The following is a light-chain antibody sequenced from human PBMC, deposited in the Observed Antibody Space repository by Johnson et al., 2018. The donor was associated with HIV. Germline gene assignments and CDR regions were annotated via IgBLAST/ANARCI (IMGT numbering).Light chain of an antibody. Sequence: QSVLTQPPSVSAAPGQKVTISCSGSSSNIGNNYVSWYQQLQGTAPKLLIYDNNKRPSGIPDRFSGSKSGTSATLGITGLQTGDEADYYCGTWDSSLSAAVFGTGTKVTVL. J-gene: IGLJ1*01. CDR1: SSNIGNNY. CDR3: GTWDSSLSAAV. V-gene: IGLV1-51*01. CDR2: DNN.